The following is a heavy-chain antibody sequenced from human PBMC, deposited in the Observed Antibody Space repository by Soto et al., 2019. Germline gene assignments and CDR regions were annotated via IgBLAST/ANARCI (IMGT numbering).Heavy chain of an antibody. V-gene: IGHV3-48*01. CDR1: GFTFSSYS. D-gene: IGHD3-10*01. CDR2: ISSSSSTI. CDR3: ARDMLLWFGELFPFDY. Sequence: GGSLRLSCAASGFTFSSYSMNWVRQAPGKGLEWVSYISSSSSTIYYADSVKGRFTISRDNAKNSLYLQMNSLRAEDTAVYYCARDMLLWFGELFPFDYWGQGTLVTVSS. J-gene: IGHJ4*02.